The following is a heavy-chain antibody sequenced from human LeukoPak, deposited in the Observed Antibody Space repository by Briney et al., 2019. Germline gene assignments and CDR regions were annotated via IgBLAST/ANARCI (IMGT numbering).Heavy chain of an antibody. J-gene: IGHJ5*02. CDR3: ARGSGSYPFLYNWFDP. D-gene: IGHD3-10*01. CDR2: VNTNTGNP. Sequence: ASVKVSCKASGYIFTSYTMNWVRQAPGQGLEWMGWVNTNTGNPTYAQGFTGRFVFSLDTSVSTAYLQISSLKAEDTAVYYCARGSGSYPFLYNWFDPWGQGTLVTVSS. V-gene: IGHV7-4-1*02. CDR1: GYIFTSYT.